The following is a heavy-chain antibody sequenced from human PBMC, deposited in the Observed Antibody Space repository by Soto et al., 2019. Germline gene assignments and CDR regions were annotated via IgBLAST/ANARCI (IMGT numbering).Heavy chain of an antibody. Sequence: QVQLVESGGGVVQPGRSLRLSCAASGFTFSSYGMHWVRQAPGKGLEWVAVIWYDGSNKYYADSVKGRFTISRDNSKRTLDLQVNSLSAEDTAVYYCARTPPGYYYGSGSYYNPTSDYSYYMDVLGKGTTVTFSS. J-gene: IGHJ6*03. V-gene: IGHV3-33*01. CDR1: GFTFSSYG. D-gene: IGHD3-10*01. CDR3: ARTPPGYYYGSGSYYNPTSDYSYYMDV. CDR2: IWYDGSNK.